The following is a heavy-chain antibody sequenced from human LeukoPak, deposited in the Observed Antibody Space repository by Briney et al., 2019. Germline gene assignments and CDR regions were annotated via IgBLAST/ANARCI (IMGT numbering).Heavy chain of an antibody. J-gene: IGHJ3*02. CDR3: ARANPGDGFDI. V-gene: IGHV3-66*01. D-gene: IGHD1-14*01. CDR2: IYSDGST. CDR1: GFTFSSFA. Sequence: GGSLRLSCAASGFTFSSFAMSWVRQAPGKGLEWVSGIYSDGSTYYADSVKGRFTISRDNAKNTLHLQMNSLRDEDTAEYYCARANPGDGFDIWGQGTMVNVSP.